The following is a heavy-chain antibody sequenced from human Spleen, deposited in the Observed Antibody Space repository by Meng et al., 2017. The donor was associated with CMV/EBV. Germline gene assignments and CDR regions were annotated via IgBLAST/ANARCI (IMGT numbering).Heavy chain of an antibody. J-gene: IGHJ4*02. D-gene: IGHD1-1*01. Sequence: ASVKVSCKASGDTFTGQYMHWVRQAPGQGLEWMGYINPNTGGTNYAQNFQGRVTMTRDTSISTAYMELSRLRSDDTANYYCVRDKRSTPDYWGQGTLVTVSS. CDR1: GDTFTGQY. V-gene: IGHV1-2*02. CDR3: VRDKRSTPDY. CDR2: INPNTGGT.